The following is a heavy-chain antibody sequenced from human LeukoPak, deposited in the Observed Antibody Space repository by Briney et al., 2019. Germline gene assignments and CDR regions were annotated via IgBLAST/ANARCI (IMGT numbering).Heavy chain of an antibody. Sequence: GGSLRLSCAASGFTFNDYAMHWVRQPPGKGLEWVSGMSWDSGSVLYAYSVRGRFTISRDNSKNSLYLQMNSLRAEDMAVYFCAKGLGVASPIVDGLDIWGQGTMVTV. CDR3: AKGLGVASPIVDGLDI. V-gene: IGHV3-9*03. J-gene: IGHJ3*02. CDR2: MSWDSGSV. D-gene: IGHD6-19*01. CDR1: GFTFNDYA.